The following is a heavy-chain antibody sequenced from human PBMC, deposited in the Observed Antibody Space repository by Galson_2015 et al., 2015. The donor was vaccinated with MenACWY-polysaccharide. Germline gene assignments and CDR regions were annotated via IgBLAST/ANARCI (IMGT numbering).Heavy chain of an antibody. CDR2: IYTSGST. CDR1: GGSISSGSYY. Sequence: TLSLTCTVSGGSISSGSYYWSWIRQPAGKGLEWIGRIYTSGSTNYNPSLKSRVTISVDTSKNQFSLKLSSVTAADTAVYYCARGVMVYALWGQGTLVTVSS. D-gene: IGHD2-8*01. J-gene: IGHJ4*02. CDR3: ARGVMVYAL. V-gene: IGHV4-61*02.